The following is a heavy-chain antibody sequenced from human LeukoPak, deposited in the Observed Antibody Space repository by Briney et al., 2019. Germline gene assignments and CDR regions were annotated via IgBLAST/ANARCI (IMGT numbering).Heavy chain of an antibody. CDR2: INPNSGGT. D-gene: IGHD3-22*01. Sequence: EASVKVSCKASGYTFTGYYMHWVRQAPGQGLEWMGWINPNSGGTNYAQKFQGRVTMTRDTSISTAYMELSRLRSDDTAVYYCARGVSNYYDSSGYMYYFDYWGQGTLVTVSS. CDR1: GYTFTGYY. V-gene: IGHV1-2*02. CDR3: ARGVSNYYDSSGYMYYFDY. J-gene: IGHJ4*02.